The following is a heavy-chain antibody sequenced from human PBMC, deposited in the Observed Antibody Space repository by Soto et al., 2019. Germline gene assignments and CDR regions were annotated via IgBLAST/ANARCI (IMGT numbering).Heavy chain of an antibody. CDR1: GLTFSTYG. Sequence: EVQLVESGGGLVKPGGSLRLSCAASGLTFSTYGMNWVRQAPGKGLEWVSSISSGGEYLDYADSVKGRLTISRDNAKKSLYVQLFSLRVEDTAVYYCATDGAGGAVMGGWCQGTTFTVSS. CDR3: ATDGAGGAVMGG. CDR2: ISSGGEYL. D-gene: IGHD2-21*01. J-gene: IGHJ6*02. V-gene: IGHV3-21*01.